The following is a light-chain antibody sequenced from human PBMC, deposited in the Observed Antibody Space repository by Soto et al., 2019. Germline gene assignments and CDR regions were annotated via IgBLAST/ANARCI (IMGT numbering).Light chain of an antibody. CDR1: QSITNW. J-gene: IGKJ1*01. Sequence: DIQMTQSPSALSASVGDRVTITCRASQSITNWLAWYQQKPGKAPKLLIQKASSLESGVPSRFSGSGSGTEFTLTISSLQPGDSATYYCQQYYSWWTFGQGTKVEIK. CDR2: KAS. V-gene: IGKV1-5*03. CDR3: QQYYSWWT.